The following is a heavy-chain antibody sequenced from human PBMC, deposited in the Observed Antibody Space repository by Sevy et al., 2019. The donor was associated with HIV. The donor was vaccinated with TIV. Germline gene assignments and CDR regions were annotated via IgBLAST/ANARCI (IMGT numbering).Heavy chain of an antibody. CDR2: IYYSGST. Sequence: SETLSLTCTVSGGSISSYYWSWIRQPPGKGLEWIGNIYYSGSTNYNPSLRSRVTISVDTSKNQFSLKLSSVTAAETAVYYCARDRGYSGYDYDYWGQGTLVTVSS. D-gene: IGHD5-12*01. CDR3: ARDRGYSGYDYDY. V-gene: IGHV4-59*01. CDR1: GGSISSYY. J-gene: IGHJ4*02.